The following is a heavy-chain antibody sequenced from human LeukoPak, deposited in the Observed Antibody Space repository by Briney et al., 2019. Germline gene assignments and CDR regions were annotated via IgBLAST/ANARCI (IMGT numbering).Heavy chain of an antibody. V-gene: IGHV1-8*01. D-gene: IGHD3-10*01. CDR3: VRDGEGVAISVNYWFDP. J-gene: IGHJ5*02. CDR1: GFTFTIYD. Sequence: ASVNVSCKASGFTFTIYDINWVRQASGQGLEWMGWMNPNNGNTGYAQKFQGRVTMTRDTSISTAYMELRGLRSEDTAVYYCVRDGEGVAISVNYWFDPWGQGTLVTVSS. CDR2: MNPNNGNT.